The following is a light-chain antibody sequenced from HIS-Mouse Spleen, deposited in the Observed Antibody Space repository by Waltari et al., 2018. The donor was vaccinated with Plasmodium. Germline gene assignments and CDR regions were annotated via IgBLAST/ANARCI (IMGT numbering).Light chain of an antibody. CDR1: VLAKKY. CDR3: YSAADNNRV. Sequence: SYELTQPSSVSVSPGQTARITCSGDVLAKKYARWFQQKPGQAPVLVIYKDSERPSGSPGRFSGSSAGTTVTWTISGAQVEDEADYYCYSAADNNRVFGGGTKLTVL. J-gene: IGLJ3*02. V-gene: IGLV3-27*01. CDR2: KDS.